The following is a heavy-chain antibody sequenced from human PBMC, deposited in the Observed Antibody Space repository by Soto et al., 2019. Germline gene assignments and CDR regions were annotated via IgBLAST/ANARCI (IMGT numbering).Heavy chain of an antibody. D-gene: IGHD2-15*01. V-gene: IGHV2-5*01. CDR3: ALKRWSNFDY. CDR2: IYWNDDK. Sequence: QITLKESGPTLVRPTQTLTLTCTFSGFSLTTSGVGVGWNRQPPGKALEWLAVIYWNDDKSYRPSLKSRLTITKDTSKNQVVLTATNIDPVDTATYYCALKRWSNFDYWGQGTLVTVSS. CDR1: GFSLTTSGVG. J-gene: IGHJ4*02.